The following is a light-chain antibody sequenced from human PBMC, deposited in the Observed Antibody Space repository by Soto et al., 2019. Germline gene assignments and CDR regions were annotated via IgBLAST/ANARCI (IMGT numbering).Light chain of an antibody. J-gene: IGLJ2*01. CDR2: EVS. V-gene: IGLV2-8*01. Sequence: QSALTQPPSASGSPGQSVTISCTGTSSDVGGYNYVSWYQQHPGKAPKLMIYEVSKRPSGVPDRFSGSTSGNTASLTVSGLQAEYEADYYCSSYAGSNNLVFGGGTQLTVL. CDR1: SSDVGGYNY. CDR3: SSYAGSNNLV.